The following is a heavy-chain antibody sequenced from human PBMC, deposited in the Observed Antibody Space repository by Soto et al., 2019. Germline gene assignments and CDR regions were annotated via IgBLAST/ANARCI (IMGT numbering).Heavy chain of an antibody. J-gene: IGHJ2*01. CDR2: IYTSGRT. CDR3: ARDYDVNTALDYWYFDL. Sequence: ESLSLTCPVSGGSIGNYYWAWIRQSAGKGLEWIGRIYTSGRTHYNPSLTGRVTMSIDTSKNQFSLRLTSVTAADTAMYYCARDYDVNTALDYWYFDLWGRGTLVTVSS. CDR1: GGSIGNYY. V-gene: IGHV4-4*07. D-gene: IGHD5-18*01.